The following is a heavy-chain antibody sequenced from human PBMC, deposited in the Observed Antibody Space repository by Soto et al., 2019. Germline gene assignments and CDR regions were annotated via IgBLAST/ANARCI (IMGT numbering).Heavy chain of an antibody. CDR1: GFTFSSYE. Sequence: VQLVESGGGLVQPGGSLRLSCAASGFTFSSYEMNWVRQAPGKGLEWVSYISSSGSTIYYADSVKGRFTISRDNAKNSLYLQMNSLRAEDTAVYYCARSWRYYYDSSGNDYWGQGTLVTVSS. CDR2: ISSSGSTI. J-gene: IGHJ4*02. V-gene: IGHV3-48*03. CDR3: ARSWRYYYDSSGNDY. D-gene: IGHD3-22*01.